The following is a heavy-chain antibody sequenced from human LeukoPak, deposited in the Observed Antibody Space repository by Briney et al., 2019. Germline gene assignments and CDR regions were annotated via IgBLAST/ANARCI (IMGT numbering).Heavy chain of an antibody. D-gene: IGHD1-7*01. CDR3: ARNYATDNWFDP. V-gene: IGHV1-18*01. CDR2: VSAYNGNT. J-gene: IGHJ5*02. Sequence: ASVKVSCKASGYTFTSYGISWVRQAPGQGLEWMGWVSAYNGNTNYAQKLQGRVTMTTDTSTSTAYMELRSLRSDDTAVYYCARNYATDNWFDPWGQGTLVTVSS. CDR1: GYTFTSYG.